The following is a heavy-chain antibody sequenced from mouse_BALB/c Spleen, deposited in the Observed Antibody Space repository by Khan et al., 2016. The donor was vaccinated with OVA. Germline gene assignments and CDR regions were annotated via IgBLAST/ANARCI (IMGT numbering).Heavy chain of an antibody. V-gene: IGHV5-6*01. Sequence: EVELVESGGDLVKSGGSLKLSCAASGFTFRPYSMSWVRQTPDKRLEWVATISSDGDYTYYPDNVKGRFNISRDNDKNTLYLHMSSLKSEDTAIYYCATHVTGSFAYGGHGTLVTVSA. D-gene: IGHD4-1*01. J-gene: IGHJ3*01. CDR1: GFTFRPYS. CDR3: ATHVTGSFAY. CDR2: ISSDGDYT.